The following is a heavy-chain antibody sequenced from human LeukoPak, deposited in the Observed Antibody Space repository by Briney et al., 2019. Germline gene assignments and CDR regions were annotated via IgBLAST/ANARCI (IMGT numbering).Heavy chain of an antibody. D-gene: IGHD1-7*01. Sequence: SETLSLTCTVSGGSISSSSYYWGWIRQPPGKGLEWIGSIYYSGSTYYNPSLKSRVTISVDTSKNQFSLKLSSVTAADTAVYYCARDSNWNYLRVFRVGERDAFDIWGQGTMVTVSS. V-gene: IGHV4-39*07. CDR2: IYYSGST. J-gene: IGHJ3*02. CDR1: GGSISSSSYY. CDR3: ARDSNWNYLRVFRVGERDAFDI.